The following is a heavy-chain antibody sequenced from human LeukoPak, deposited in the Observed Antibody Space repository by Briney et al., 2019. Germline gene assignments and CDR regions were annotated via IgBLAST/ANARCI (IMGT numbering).Heavy chain of an antibody. Sequence: ASVKVSCKPSLYTFPSYDINWVRQATGQGLEWMGWMNPNSGNTGYAQKFQGRVTMTKNTSITTAYMELSSLRSEDTAVYYCARAIGLTSEAYYFMDVWGKGTTVTVSS. CDR3: ARAIGLTSEAYYFMDV. V-gene: IGHV1-8*01. D-gene: IGHD3-9*01. CDR1: LYTFPSYD. J-gene: IGHJ6*04. CDR2: MNPNSGNT.